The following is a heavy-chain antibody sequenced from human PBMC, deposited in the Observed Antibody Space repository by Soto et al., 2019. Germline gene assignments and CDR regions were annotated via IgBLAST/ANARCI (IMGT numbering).Heavy chain of an antibody. D-gene: IGHD3-10*01. J-gene: IGHJ5*02. V-gene: IGHV3-33*01. CDR1: GFTFSSYG. Sequence: QVQLVESGGGVVQPGRSLRLSCAASGFTFSSYGMHWVRQAPGKGLEWVAVIWYDGSNKYYADSVKGRFTISRDNSKNTLYLQMNSLRAEDTAVYYCARDLISGDRGPWGQGTLVTVSS. CDR3: ARDLISGDRGP. CDR2: IWYDGSNK.